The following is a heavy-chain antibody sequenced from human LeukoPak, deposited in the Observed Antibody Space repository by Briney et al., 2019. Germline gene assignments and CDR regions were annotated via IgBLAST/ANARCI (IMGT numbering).Heavy chain of an antibody. D-gene: IGHD6-13*01. J-gene: IGHJ4*02. Sequence: ASVKVSCKASGYTFTGYYMHWVRQAPGQGLEWMGWINPNSGGTNYAQRFQGRVTMTRDTSISTAYMELSRLRSDDTAVYYCASSPSSWDGPDYWGRGTLVTVSS. CDR2: INPNSGGT. CDR1: GYTFTGYY. V-gene: IGHV1-2*02. CDR3: ASSPSSWDGPDY.